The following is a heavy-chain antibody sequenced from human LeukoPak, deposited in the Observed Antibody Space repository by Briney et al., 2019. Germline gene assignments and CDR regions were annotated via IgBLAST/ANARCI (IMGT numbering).Heavy chain of an antibody. V-gene: IGHV3-23*01. CDR2: ISGSGGST. CDR3: ATEVHPEYYFDY. D-gene: IGHD1-14*01. Sequence: GGSLRLSCAASGFTFSSYVMTWVRQAPGKGLEWVSAISGSGGSTYYADSVKGRFTNSRDNSKNTLYLQMNSLRAEDTAVYYCATEVHPEYYFDYWGQGTLVTVSS. CDR1: GFTFSSYV. J-gene: IGHJ4*02.